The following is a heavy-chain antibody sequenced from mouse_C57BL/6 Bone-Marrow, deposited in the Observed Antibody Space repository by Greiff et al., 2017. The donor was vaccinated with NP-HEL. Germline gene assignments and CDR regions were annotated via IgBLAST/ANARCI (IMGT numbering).Heavy chain of an antibody. J-gene: IGHJ2*01. D-gene: IGHD2-3*01. CDR1: GFNIKNTY. CDR2: IDPANGNT. Sequence: EVKLQESVAELVRPGASVKLSCTASGFNIKNTYMHWVKQRPEQGLEWIGRIDPANGNTKYAPKFQGRATITADTSSNPAYLQLSSLTSEDTAIYYCARGAIYDGYYDCWGQGTTLTVSS. CDR3: ARGAIYDGYYDC. V-gene: IGHV14-3*01.